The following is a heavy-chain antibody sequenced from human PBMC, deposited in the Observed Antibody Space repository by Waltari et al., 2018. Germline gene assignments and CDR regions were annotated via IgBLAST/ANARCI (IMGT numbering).Heavy chain of an antibody. D-gene: IGHD4-17*01. Sequence: VQLLESGGGLVQSGGSLRLSCAASGFTFRSYAMNWVRQAPGKGVEGVSVSSGSGGSTDYADSVKGRFTISRDNSKNTLYLQMNNLRVEDTAVYYCASSLYGDYTQIWGRVFDYWGQGTLVTVSS. CDR3: ASSLYGDYTQIWGRVFDY. V-gene: IGHV3-23*01. CDR1: GFTFRSYA. CDR2: SSGSGGST. J-gene: IGHJ4*02.